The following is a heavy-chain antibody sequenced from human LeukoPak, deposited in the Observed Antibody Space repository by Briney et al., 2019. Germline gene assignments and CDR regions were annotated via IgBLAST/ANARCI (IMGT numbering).Heavy chain of an antibody. CDR3: AKGGGSSWYEGSWFDP. D-gene: IGHD6-13*01. CDR2: ISWNSGSI. V-gene: IGHV3-9*03. CDR1: GFTFDDYA. Sequence: GGSLRLSCAASGFTFDDYAMHWVRQAPGKGLEWVSGISWNSGSIGYADSVKGRFTISRDNAKNSLYLQMNSLRAEDMALYYCAKGGGSSWYEGSWFDPWGQGTLVTVSS. J-gene: IGHJ5*02.